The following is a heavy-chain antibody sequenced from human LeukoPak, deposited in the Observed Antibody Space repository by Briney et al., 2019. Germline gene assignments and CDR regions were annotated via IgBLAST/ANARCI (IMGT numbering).Heavy chain of an antibody. Sequence: GGSLRLSCAASGFTFSSYAMSWVRQAPGKGLEWVSAISGSGGSTYYADSVEGRFTISRDNSKNTLYLQMNSLRAEDTAVYYCAKDFSSSWARFDNWGQGTLVTVSS. J-gene: IGHJ4*02. V-gene: IGHV3-23*01. CDR3: AKDFSSSWARFDN. CDR2: ISGSGGST. CDR1: GFTFSSYA. D-gene: IGHD6-13*01.